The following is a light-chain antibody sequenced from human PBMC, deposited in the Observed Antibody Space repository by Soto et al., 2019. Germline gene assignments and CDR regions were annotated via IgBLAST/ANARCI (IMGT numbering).Light chain of an antibody. V-gene: IGKV3-20*01. CDR1: QSVSSNY. CDR2: GAS. Sequence: EIVLTQSPGILSLSPGERATLSCRASQSVSSNYLAWFPQKPGQAPRLLITGASSRATCIPDRLSGSGSGTDFTLTISSLEPEDFAVNYCQEYGNSPCTFGQGTKLEIK. J-gene: IGKJ2*02. CDR3: QEYGNSPCT.